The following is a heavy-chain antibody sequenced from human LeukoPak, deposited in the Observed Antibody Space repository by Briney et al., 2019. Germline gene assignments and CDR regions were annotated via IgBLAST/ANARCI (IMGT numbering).Heavy chain of an antibody. J-gene: IGHJ4*02. CDR3: ARGTRVAVAPGYFDY. CDR1: GYTFTSYA. D-gene: IGHD6-19*01. V-gene: IGHV1-3*01. Sequence: ASVKVSCKASGYTFTSYAMHWVRQAPGQRLEWMGWINAGNGNTKYSQKFQGRVTITRDTSASTAYMELSSLRSEDTAVYYCARGTRVAVAPGYFDYWGQGTLVTVSS. CDR2: INAGNGNT.